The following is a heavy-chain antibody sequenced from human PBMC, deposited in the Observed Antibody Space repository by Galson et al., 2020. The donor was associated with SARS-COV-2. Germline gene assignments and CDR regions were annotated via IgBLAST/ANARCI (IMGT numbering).Heavy chain of an antibody. J-gene: IGHJ4*02. CDR2: ISSSSTI. CDR1: GFTFSSSS. D-gene: IGHD6-13*01. Sequence: GESLKISCAASGFTFSSSSMNWVRQAPGKGLEWVSYISSSSTIYYADSVKGRFTISRDNAKNSLYLQMNSLRAEDTAVYYCARKRVAAAGAFDDWGQGTLVTVSS. CDR3: ARKRVAAAGAFDD. V-gene: IGHV3-48*01.